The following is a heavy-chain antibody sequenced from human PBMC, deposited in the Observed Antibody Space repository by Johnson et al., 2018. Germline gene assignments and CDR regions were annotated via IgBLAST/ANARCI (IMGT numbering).Heavy chain of an antibody. CDR2: IYSGGST. CDR1: GFTVSSNY. D-gene: IGHD3-16*01. CDR3: ARDAPLVPSWGYYYDGMDV. J-gene: IGHJ6*02. Sequence: VQLVESGGGLIQPGGSLRLSCAASGFTVSSNYMSWVRQAPGKGLEWVSVIYSGGSTYYADSVKGRFTISRDNSKNTLYLPMHSLRAEDTAVYSCARDAPLVPSWGYYYDGMDVWGQGT. V-gene: IGHV3-53*01.